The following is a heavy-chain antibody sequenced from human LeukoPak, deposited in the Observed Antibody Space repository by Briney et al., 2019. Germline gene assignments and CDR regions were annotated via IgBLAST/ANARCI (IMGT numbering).Heavy chain of an antibody. D-gene: IGHD6-13*01. CDR3: VRRYSSSWYAPSTYYFDY. CDR2: IYYSVST. CDR1: GGSISSYY. V-gene: IGHV4-59*12. J-gene: IGHJ4*02. Sequence: SETLSLTCTVPGGSISSYYWSWIRQPPGKGLERIGYIYYSVSTNYNPSLKSRVTISVDTSKNQFSLKLSSVTAADTAVYYCVRRYSSSWYAPSTYYFDYWGQGTLVTVSS.